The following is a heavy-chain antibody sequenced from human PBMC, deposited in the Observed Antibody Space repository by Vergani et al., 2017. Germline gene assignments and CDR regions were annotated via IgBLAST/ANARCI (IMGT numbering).Heavy chain of an antibody. D-gene: IGHD4-23*01. Sequence: EVQLVESGGGLVQPGRSLRLSCAASGFTFDDYAMHWVRQAPGKGLEWVSGIRWNSGSIGYADSVKGRFTISRDNAKNSLYLQMNRLRAEDTALYYCAKDAYYGGNSGYFQHWGQGTLVTVSS. CDR1: GFTFDDYA. CDR3: AKDAYYGGNSGYFQH. J-gene: IGHJ1*01. CDR2: IRWNSGSI. V-gene: IGHV3-9*01.